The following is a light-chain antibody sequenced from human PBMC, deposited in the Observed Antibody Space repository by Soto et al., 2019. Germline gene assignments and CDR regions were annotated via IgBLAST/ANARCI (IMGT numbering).Light chain of an antibody. CDR2: WAS. CDR1: PSVLSSSNNKYY. J-gene: IGKJ2*01. Sequence: DFVMTQTPDSLAVSLGERATINCKSSPSVLSSSNNKYYLAWYQQKPGQPPKLLIYWASTRDSGVPDRFSGSGSGTDFTLTISSLQAEDVPVYYCQQYYSSPYTFGQGTKLEIK. CDR3: QQYYSSPYT. V-gene: IGKV4-1*01.